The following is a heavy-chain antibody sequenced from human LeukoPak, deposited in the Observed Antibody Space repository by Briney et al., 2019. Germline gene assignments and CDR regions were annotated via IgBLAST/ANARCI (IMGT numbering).Heavy chain of an antibody. V-gene: IGHV1-18*01. J-gene: IGHJ5*02. CDR3: ARDTNYYGSGSYLYWFDP. CDR1: GGTFSSYA. Sequence: ASVKVSCKASGGTFSSYAISWVRQAPGQGLEWMGWISAYNGNTNYAQKLQGRVTMTTDTSTSTAYMELRSLRSDDTAVYYCARDTNYYGSGSYLYWFDPWGQGTLVTVSS. D-gene: IGHD3-10*01. CDR2: ISAYNGNT.